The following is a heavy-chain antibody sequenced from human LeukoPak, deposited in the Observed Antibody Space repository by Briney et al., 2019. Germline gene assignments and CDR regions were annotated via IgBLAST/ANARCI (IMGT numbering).Heavy chain of an antibody. V-gene: IGHV4-34*01. CDR2: INHSGST. J-gene: IGHJ3*02. CDR1: GGSFSGYY. CDR3: ARGAVLDAFDI. Sequence: PSETLSLTCAVYGGSFSGYYWSWTRQPPGKGLEWIGEINHSGSTNYNPSLKSRVTISVDTSKNQFSLKLSSVTAADTAVYYCARGAVLDAFDIWGQGTMVTVSS.